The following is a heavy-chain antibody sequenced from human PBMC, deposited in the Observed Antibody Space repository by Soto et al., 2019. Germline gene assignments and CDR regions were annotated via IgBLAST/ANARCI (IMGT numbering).Heavy chain of an antibody. D-gene: IGHD1-20*01. CDR1: GFTFSSYG. CDR2: IWYEGSNI. J-gene: IGHJ4*02. Sequence: PGGSLRLSCAASGFTFSSYGMHWVRQAPGKGLEWVAVIWYEGSNIYYADSVKGRFTISRDNSKNTLHLQMTSLRAEDTAVYYCAKFDLAPYNYTWGNSLFGGHDDFWGQGTPVTVSS. V-gene: IGHV3-33*03. CDR3: AKFDLAPYNYTWGNSLFGGHDDF.